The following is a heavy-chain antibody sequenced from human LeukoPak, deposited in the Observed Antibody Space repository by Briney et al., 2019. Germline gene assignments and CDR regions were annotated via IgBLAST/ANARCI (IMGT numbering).Heavy chain of an antibody. D-gene: IGHD3-22*01. Sequence: ASVKVSCKASGYTFTSYGISWVRQAPGQGLEWMGWISAYNGNTNYAQKLQGRVTMTTGTSTSTAYMELRSLRSDDTAVYYCARDPGRMIVVGGGDYWGQGTLVTVSS. CDR2: ISAYNGNT. CDR1: GYTFTSYG. J-gene: IGHJ4*02. V-gene: IGHV1-18*01. CDR3: ARDPGRMIVVGGGDY.